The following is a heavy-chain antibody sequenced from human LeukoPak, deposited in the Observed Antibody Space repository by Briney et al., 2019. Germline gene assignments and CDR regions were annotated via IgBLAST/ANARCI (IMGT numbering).Heavy chain of an antibody. CDR3: ARVATVTTLSPGY. V-gene: IGHV1-2*02. CDR1: GYTFTGYY. CDR2: INPNSGGT. Sequence: GASVKVSCKASGYTFTGYYMHWVRQAPGQGLEWMGWINPNSGGTNYAQKFRGRVTMTRDTSISTAYMELSRLRSDDTAVYYCARVATVTTLSPGYWGQGTLVTVSS. D-gene: IGHD4-17*01. J-gene: IGHJ4*02.